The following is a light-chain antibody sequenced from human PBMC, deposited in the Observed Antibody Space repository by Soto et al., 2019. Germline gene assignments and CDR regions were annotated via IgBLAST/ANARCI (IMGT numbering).Light chain of an antibody. V-gene: IGLV1-40*01. CDR2: GTS. Sequence: QSVLTQPPSVSGAPGQRVTIPCTGASSNIGAGNDVHWYQQLPGAAPKLLIYGTSNRPSGVPDRFSGSKSGTSASLVITGLQAEDEAVYHCQSLENSLSRSVVFGTGTKLTVL. J-gene: IGLJ1*01. CDR3: QSLENSLSRSVV. CDR1: SSNIGAGND.